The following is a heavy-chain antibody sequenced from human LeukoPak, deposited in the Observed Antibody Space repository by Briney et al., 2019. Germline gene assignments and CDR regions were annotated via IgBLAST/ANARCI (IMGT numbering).Heavy chain of an antibody. V-gene: IGHV1-69*13. CDR2: IIPIFGTA. Sequence: SVRVSCKASGGTFSSYAISWVRQAPGQGLEWMGGIIPIFGTANYAQKFQGRVTITADESTSTAYMELSSLRSEDTAVYYCARDSPHSYGGDDAFDIWGQGTMVTVSS. D-gene: IGHD5-18*01. CDR3: ARDSPHSYGGDDAFDI. J-gene: IGHJ3*02. CDR1: GGTFSSYA.